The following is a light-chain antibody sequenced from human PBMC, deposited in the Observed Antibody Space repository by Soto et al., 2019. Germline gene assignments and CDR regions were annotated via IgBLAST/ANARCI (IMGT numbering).Light chain of an antibody. J-gene: IGKJ1*01. CDR1: LSISSW. CDR2: KAS. CDR3: QQYNDNWT. V-gene: IGKV1-5*03. Sequence: DIQMTQSPSTLSASVGDRVTITCRASLSISSWLAWYQQKPGKAPKLLIYKASTLQSGVPSRFSGSGSGTEFTLAISSLQPDDSETYYCQQYNDNWTFGQGTKVEIK.